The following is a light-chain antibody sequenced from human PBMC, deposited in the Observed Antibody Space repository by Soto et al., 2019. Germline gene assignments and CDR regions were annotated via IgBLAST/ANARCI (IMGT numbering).Light chain of an antibody. J-gene: IGKJ5*01. CDR3: QQYGSSPPIT. CDR2: GAS. V-gene: IGKV3-20*01. CDR1: QSVSSGY. Sequence: EIVLTQSPGTLSLSPGERATLSCRASQSVSSGYLAWYQQKPGQAPRLFINGASTRAPGIPDRFSGSGSGTDFTLTISRLEPEDFAVYYCQQYGSSPPITFGQGTRLEIK.